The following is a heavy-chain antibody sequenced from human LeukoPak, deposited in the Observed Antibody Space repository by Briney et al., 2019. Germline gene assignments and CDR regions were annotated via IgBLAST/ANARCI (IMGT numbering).Heavy chain of an antibody. CDR3: VKRSGSYWNFFDY. V-gene: IGHV3-64D*06. CDR2: IFSNGGGT. J-gene: IGHJ4*01. CDR1: GFTFSSYA. Sequence: PGGSLRLSCSASGFTFSSYAMHWVRQAPGKGLEYVSAIFSNGGGTYYADSVKGRFTISRDNSKNTLYLQMSSLRTEDTAVYYCVKRSGSYWNFFDYWGQEPWSPSP. D-gene: IGHD1-26*01.